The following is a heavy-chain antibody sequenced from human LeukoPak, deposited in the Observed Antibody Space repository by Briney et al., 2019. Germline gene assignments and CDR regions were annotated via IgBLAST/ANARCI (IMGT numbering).Heavy chain of an antibody. CDR3: ARDTDFSIDY. CDR2: INTRSGDA. Sequence: GASVKVPCKASGYTFTNYGIAWVRQAPGQGLEWMGWINTRSGDAQLAHSLQARVTMTTDTSTSTASMELGSLGSDDTAVYYCARDTDFSIDYWGQGSLVTVSS. V-gene: IGHV1-18*01. J-gene: IGHJ4*02. D-gene: IGHD2/OR15-2a*01. CDR1: GYTFTNYG.